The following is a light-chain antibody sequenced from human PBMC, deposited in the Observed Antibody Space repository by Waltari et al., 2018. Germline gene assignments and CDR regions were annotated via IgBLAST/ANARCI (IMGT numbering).Light chain of an antibody. V-gene: IGLV3-21*03. CDR3: QVWDSSSDHPGV. J-gene: IGLJ3*02. CDR2: DDS. Sequence: SYVLTQPPSVSVAPGKTARITCGGNNIGSKGVHWYQQKPGQAPVLVVYDDSDRPSGIPERFAGSNSGNTATLTISRVEAGDEADYYCQVWDSSSDHPGVFGGGTKLTVL. CDR1: NIGSKG.